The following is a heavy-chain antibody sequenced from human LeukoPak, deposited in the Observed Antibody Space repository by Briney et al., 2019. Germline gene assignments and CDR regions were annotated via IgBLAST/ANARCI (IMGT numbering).Heavy chain of an antibody. D-gene: IGHD6-13*01. CDR3: VRGQATAWGLDY. CDR1: GFTFSGNW. J-gene: IGHJ4*02. V-gene: IGHV3-74*01. Sequence: PGGSLRLSCAASGFTFSGNWMHWVRQAPGKGLVWVSHISADARTITYADFVKGRFTISRDNAKNTLYLQMNSLRAEGTALYYCVRGQATAWGLDYWGQGTLVTVSS. CDR2: ISADARTI.